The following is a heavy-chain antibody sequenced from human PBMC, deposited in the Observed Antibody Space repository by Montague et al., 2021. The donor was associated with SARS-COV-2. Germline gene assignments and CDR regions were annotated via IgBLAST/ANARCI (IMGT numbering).Heavy chain of an antibody. CDR3: ARDGYASSGWYHY. CDR2: ISSSSSYI. J-gene: IGHJ4*02. D-gene: IGHD6-19*01. V-gene: IGHV3-21*01. CDR1: GFTFSSYS. Sequence: SRRLSFAASGFTFSSYSMNWVRQAPGKGLEWVSSISSSSSYIYYADSVKGRFTISRDNAKNSLYLQMNSLRAEDTAVYYCARDGYASSGWYHYWGQGTLVTVSS.